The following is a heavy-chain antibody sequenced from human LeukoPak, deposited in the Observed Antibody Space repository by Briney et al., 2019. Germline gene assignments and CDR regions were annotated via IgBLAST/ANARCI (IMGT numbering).Heavy chain of an antibody. J-gene: IGHJ4*02. Sequence: ASVKVSCKASGYTFTGYYMHWVRQAPGQGLEWMGWINPDSGGTNYPQKFQGRVTMTKDTSISTAYMELSRPRSDDTAVYYCARGPARSGYSGRLFDYWGQGTLVTVSS. CDR2: INPDSGGT. V-gene: IGHV1-2*02. CDR1: GYTFTGYY. D-gene: IGHD5-12*01. CDR3: ARGPARSGYSGRLFDY.